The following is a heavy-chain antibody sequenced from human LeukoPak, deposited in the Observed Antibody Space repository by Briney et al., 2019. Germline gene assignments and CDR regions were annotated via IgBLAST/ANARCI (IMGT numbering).Heavy chain of an antibody. Sequence: SETLSLTCAVYGGSFSGYYWSWIRQPPGKGLEWIGEINHSGSTNYNPSLKSRVTISVDTSKNQFSLKLSSVTAADTAVYYCARMVSGKFGYLGQGTPGTVSS. CDR2: INHSGST. D-gene: IGHD1-26*01. V-gene: IGHV4-34*01. CDR1: GGSFSGYY. CDR3: ARMVSGKFGY. J-gene: IGHJ4*03.